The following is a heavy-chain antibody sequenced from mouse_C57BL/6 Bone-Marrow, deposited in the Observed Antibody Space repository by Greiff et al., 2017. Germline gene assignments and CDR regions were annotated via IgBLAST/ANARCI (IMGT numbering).Heavy chain of an antibody. J-gene: IGHJ2*01. CDR1: GYTFTSYW. CDR2: IDPSDSYT. Sequence: QVQLQQPGAELVKPGASVKLSCKASGYTFTSYWMQWVKQRPGPGLEWIGEIDPSDSYTNYNQKFKGKATLTVDTSSSTAYMQLSSLTSEDSAVYYCASEGQLWNNFDDWGQGTTLTVSS. CDR3: ASEGQLWNNFDD. V-gene: IGHV1-50*01. D-gene: IGHD3-3*01.